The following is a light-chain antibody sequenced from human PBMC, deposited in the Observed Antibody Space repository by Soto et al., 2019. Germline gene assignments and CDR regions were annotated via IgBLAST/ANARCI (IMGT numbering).Light chain of an antibody. CDR3: CSYAGISTYYV. V-gene: IGLV2-23*01. CDR2: GGT. CDR1: SSDVGSYNL. Sequence: QSALTQPASVSGSPGQSITISCTGTSSDVGSYNLVSWYQQHPGEAPKLMIYGGTKRPSGVFNRFSGSKSGNTVSLTISGLQAEDEADYHCCSYAGISTYYVFGTGTKLTVL. J-gene: IGLJ1*01.